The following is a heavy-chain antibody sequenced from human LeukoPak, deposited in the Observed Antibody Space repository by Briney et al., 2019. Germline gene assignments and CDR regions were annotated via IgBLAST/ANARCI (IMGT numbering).Heavy chain of an antibody. CDR2: IRSSPSYT. D-gene: IGHD6-13*01. CDR1: GFTFRSYT. J-gene: IGHJ5*02. Sequence: GGSLRLSCAASGFTFRSYTMDWVRQAPGKGLEWVSSIRSSPSYTFYADSVKGRFTISRDNAKNSLYLQMNSLRVEDTAVYYCTSRTYSSSPFDPWGQGTLVTVSP. CDR3: TSRTYSSSPFDP. V-gene: IGHV3-21*01.